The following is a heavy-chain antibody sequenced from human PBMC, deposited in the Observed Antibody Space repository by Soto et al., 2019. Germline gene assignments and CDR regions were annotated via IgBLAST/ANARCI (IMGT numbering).Heavy chain of an antibody. D-gene: IGHD3-3*01. CDR1: GGSFSGYY. Sequence: SETLSLTCAVYGGSFSGYYWSWIRQPPGKGLEWIGEINHSGSTNYNPSLKSRVTISVDTSKDQFSLKLSSVTAADTAVYYCAGSNAEWNYYYYMDVWGKGTTVTVSS. CDR2: INHSGST. V-gene: IGHV4-34*01. CDR3: AGSNAEWNYYYYMDV. J-gene: IGHJ6*03.